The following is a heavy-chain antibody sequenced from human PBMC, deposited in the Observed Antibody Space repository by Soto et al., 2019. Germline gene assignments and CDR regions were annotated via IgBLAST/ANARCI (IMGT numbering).Heavy chain of an antibody. CDR2: VSASGDRT. CDR3: AKDPNSSSYYYYMDV. D-gene: IGHD6-6*01. CDR1: GLSFKTYA. V-gene: IGHV3-23*01. Sequence: EQLLESGGDLVQPGGSLRLSCVASGLSFKTYAMAWVRQAPGKGLEAVAGVSASGDRTYFADSVEGRFTISRDNSRNTLFLEMKNLRADDTAVCYCAKDPNSSSYYYYMDVWGKGTTVTVSS. J-gene: IGHJ6*03.